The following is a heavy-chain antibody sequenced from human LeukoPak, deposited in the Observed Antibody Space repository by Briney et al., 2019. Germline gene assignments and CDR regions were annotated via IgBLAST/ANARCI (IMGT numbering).Heavy chain of an antibody. D-gene: IGHD2-8*01. J-gene: IGHJ4*02. V-gene: IGHV1-2*02. Sequence: ASVKVSWKASGYTFTGPYIHWMRQAPEQGFEWMAWLNPNSGGTKYAQKFQSRVTVTRDTSTSTAYMELSGLRADDTATYYCARVEYCTKGVCINFDLWGQGTLVAVSS. CDR2: LNPNSGGT. CDR3: ARVEYCTKGVCINFDL. CDR1: GYTFTGPY.